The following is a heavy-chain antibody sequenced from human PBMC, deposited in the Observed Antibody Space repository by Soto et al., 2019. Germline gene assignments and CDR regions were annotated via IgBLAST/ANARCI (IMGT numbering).Heavy chain of an antibody. J-gene: IGHJ5*02. CDR2: IYYSGST. V-gene: IGHV4-59*01. Sequence: PSETLSLTCTVSGGSISSYYWSSIRQPPGKGLEWIGYIYYSGSTNYNPSLKSRVTISVDTSKNQFSLKLSSVTAADTAVYYCARSVFPWGQGTLVTVSS. CDR1: GGSISSYY. CDR3: ARSVFP.